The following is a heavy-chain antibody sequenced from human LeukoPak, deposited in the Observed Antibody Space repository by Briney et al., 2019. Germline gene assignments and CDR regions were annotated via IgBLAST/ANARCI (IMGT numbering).Heavy chain of an antibody. Sequence: GGSLRLSCAASGFTVSSNYMSWVRQAPGKGLEWVSVIYSGGSTYYADSVKGRFTISRDNSKNTLYLQMNSLRAEDTAVYYCATSTGYYSIDYWGQGNLVTVSS. V-gene: IGHV3-66*01. CDR1: GFTVSSNY. CDR2: IYSGGST. CDR3: ATSTGYYSIDY. D-gene: IGHD3-9*01. J-gene: IGHJ4*02.